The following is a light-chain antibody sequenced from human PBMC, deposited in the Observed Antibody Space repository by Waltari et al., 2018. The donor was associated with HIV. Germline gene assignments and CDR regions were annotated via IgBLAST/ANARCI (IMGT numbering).Light chain of an antibody. CDR1: ALPNQY. J-gene: IGLJ2*01. CDR2: TDI. CDR3: QSADNSSTYKI. V-gene: IGLV3-25*03. Sequence: SYELTQPPSVSVSPGQTARITCSGDALPNQYAYWYQQKPGQAPVVVIYTDIERPSGIPERFSGSSSGTTVTLTISGVQAEDEADYYCQSADNSSTYKIFGGGTKLTVL.